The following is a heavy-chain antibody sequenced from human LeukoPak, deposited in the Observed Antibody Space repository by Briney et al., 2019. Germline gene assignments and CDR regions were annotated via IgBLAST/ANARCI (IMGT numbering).Heavy chain of an antibody. CDR3: ARRTSNPVGAIDY. J-gene: IGHJ4*02. V-gene: IGHV4-39*01. Sequence: SETLSLTCTVSGGSISISNYYRGWIRQPPGRGLEWIGSISYSGTYYNPSLKSRLTISVDTSKNHFSLNLRSVTAADTAAYYCARRTSNPVGAIDYWGQGTLVTVSS. CDR2: ISYSGT. CDR1: GGSISISNYY. D-gene: IGHD1-26*01.